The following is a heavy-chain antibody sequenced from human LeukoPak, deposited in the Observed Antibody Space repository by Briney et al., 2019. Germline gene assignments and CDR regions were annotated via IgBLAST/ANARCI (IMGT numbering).Heavy chain of an antibody. CDR2: IKQDGSEK. CDR1: GITFSSYW. Sequence: PGGSLRLSCAASGITFSSYWMSWVRQAPGKGLEWVANIKQDGSEKYYVDSVKGRFTISRDNAKNSLYLQMNSLRAEDTAVYYCARILTYSSGWYGDYWGQGTLVTVSS. V-gene: IGHV3-7*01. CDR3: ARILTYSSGWYGDY. J-gene: IGHJ4*02. D-gene: IGHD6-19*01.